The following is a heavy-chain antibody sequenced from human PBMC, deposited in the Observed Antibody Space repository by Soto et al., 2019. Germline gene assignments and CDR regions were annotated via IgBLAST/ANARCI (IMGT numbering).Heavy chain of an antibody. J-gene: IGHJ6*02. D-gene: IGHD3-3*01. Sequence: GSGPTLVNPTQTLTLTCTFSGFSLSTSGVGVGWIRQPPGKALEWLALIYWNDDKRYSPSLKSRLTITKDTSKNQVVLTMTNMDPVDTATYYCAHKGYYDFYSLYYYGMDVWGQGTTVTVSS. CDR1: GFSLSTSGVG. CDR3: AHKGYYDFYSLYYYGMDV. CDR2: IYWNDDK. V-gene: IGHV2-5*01.